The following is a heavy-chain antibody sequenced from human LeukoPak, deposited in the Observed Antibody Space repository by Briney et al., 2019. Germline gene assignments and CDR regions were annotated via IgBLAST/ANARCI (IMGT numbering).Heavy chain of an antibody. CDR3: ARDSADSSGAYED. J-gene: IGHJ4*02. CDR2: IYYSGST. V-gene: IGHV4-39*02. Sequence: PSETLSLTCTVSGGSISSSSYYWGWIRQPPGKGLEWIGSIYYSGSTYYNPSLKSRVTISVDTSKNQFSLKLSSVTAADTAVYYCARDSADSSGAYEDWGQGTLVTVSS. CDR1: GGSISSSSYY. D-gene: IGHD3-22*01.